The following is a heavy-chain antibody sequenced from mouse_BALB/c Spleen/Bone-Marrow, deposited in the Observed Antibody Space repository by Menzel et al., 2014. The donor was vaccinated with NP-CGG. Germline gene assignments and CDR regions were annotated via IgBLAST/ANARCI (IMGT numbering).Heavy chain of an antibody. V-gene: IGHV5-4*02. CDR2: ISDGGTYT. CDR1: GFTFSDYY. CDR3: ARDGDYRYAWFAY. D-gene: IGHD2-14*01. Sequence: EVKLVESGGGLVKPGGSLKLSCAASGFTFSDYYMYWVRQTPEKRLEWVATISDGGTYTCCPDSVKGRFTISRDNAKNNLYLQMSSLKSEDTAMYYCARDGDYRYAWFAYWGQGTLVTVSA. J-gene: IGHJ3*01.